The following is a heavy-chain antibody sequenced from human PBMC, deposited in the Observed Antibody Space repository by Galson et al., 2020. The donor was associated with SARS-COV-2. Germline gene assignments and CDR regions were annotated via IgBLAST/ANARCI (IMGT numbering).Heavy chain of an antibody. CDR2: IRGDISNA. Sequence: GGSLRLSCVASGFTFSNYAMAWVRQTPGKGLERVSCIRGDISNAYYADSVKGRFTISRDNSKNTLYLQMNSLGVDDTAIYYCAKDRSAVASTCWDSWGQGTLVTVSS. V-gene: IGHV3-23*01. J-gene: IGHJ4*02. D-gene: IGHD6-19*01. CDR3: AKDRSAVASTCWDS. CDR1: GFTFSNYA.